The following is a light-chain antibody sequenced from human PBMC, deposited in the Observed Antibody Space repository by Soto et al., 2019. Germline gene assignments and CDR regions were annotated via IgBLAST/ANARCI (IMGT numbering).Light chain of an antibody. CDR2: DVY. J-gene: IGLJ2*01. CDR1: SSDIGYFDY. CDR3: SSYAGSNTLV. Sequence: QSALTQPPSASGSPGQSVTISCTGTSSDIGYFDYVSWYQQHPGRAPKLILYDVYKWSAGVPDRFSGSKSGNTASLTGSGLQAEDEADYYCSSYAGSNTLVFGGGTKLTVL. V-gene: IGLV2-8*01.